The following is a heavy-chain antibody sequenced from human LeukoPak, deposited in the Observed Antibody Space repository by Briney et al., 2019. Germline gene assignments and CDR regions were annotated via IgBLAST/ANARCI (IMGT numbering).Heavy chain of an antibody. CDR1: GFTFSSYG. CDR3: ARGQYCTTTSCYSDYYYYYGMDV. Sequence: GGSLRLSCEASGFTFSSYGMHWVRQAPGKGLEWVAVIWYEGGNKYYGDSVKGRFTISRDNSKNTLYLQMNSLRAADTAVYYCARGQYCTTTSCYSDYYYYYGMDVWGQGTTVTVSS. J-gene: IGHJ6*02. D-gene: IGHD2-2*01. V-gene: IGHV3-33*01. CDR2: IWYEGGNK.